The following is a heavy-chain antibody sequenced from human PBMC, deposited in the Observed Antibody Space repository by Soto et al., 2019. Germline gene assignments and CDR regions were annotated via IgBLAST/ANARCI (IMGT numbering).Heavy chain of an antibody. CDR3: ARDSGAKLSSS. V-gene: IGHV1-69*13. CDR2: IVPIYRTA. D-gene: IGHD6-13*01. J-gene: IGHJ4*02. CDR1: GGTFSSYR. Sequence: SVKVSGKASGGTFSSYRFNWVRQARGQGLEWLGGIVPIYRTADYAQKFQGRVTITADESTRTVYLELSSLKSQDTALYYCARDSGAKLSSSWGQGTLVTVSS.